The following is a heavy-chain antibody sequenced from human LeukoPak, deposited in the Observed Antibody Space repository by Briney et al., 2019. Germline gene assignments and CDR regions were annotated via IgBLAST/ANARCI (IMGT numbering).Heavy chain of an antibody. CDR3: ARNVDAFDI. V-gene: IGHV3-7*01. Sequence: GGSLRLSCTASGFTFRSYWMSWVRQAAGKGLEWVANINQHGSEKYYVDSVKGRPTISRDNAKNSLFLQLNSLRAEDTAVYYCARNVDAFDIWGQGTMVTVSS. J-gene: IGHJ3*02. CDR2: INQHGSEK. CDR1: GFTFRSYW.